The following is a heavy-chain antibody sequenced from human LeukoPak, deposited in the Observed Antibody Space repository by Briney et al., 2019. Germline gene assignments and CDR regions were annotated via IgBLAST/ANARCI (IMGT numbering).Heavy chain of an antibody. CDR1: GGSISGYY. CDR3: ARRDYDILTGTRYFDY. J-gene: IGHJ4*02. Sequence: SETLSLTCTVSGGSISGYYWGWIRQPPGKGLEWIGSIYHSGSTYYNPSLKSRVTISVDTSKNQFSLKLSSVTAADTAVYYCARRDYDILTGTRYFDYWGQGTLVTVSS. CDR2: IYHSGST. V-gene: IGHV4-38-2*02. D-gene: IGHD3-9*01.